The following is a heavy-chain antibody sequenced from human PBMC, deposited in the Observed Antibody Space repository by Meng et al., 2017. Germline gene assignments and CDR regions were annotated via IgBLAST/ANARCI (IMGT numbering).Heavy chain of an antibody. J-gene: IGHJ3*02. V-gene: IGHV3-21*01. CDR3: ARGQDQYSSGWNAFDI. CDR1: GFTFSSYS. D-gene: IGHD6-19*01. Sequence: GESLKISCAASGFTFSSYSMNWVRQAPGKGLEWVSSISSSSSYIYYADSVKGRFTISRDNAKNSLYLQMNSLGAEDTAVYYCARGQDQYSSGWNAFDIWGQGTMVTVSS. CDR2: ISSSSSYI.